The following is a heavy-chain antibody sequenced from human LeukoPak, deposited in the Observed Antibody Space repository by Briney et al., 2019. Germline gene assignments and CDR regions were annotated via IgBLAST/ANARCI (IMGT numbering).Heavy chain of an antibody. CDR1: GYTFTSYG. V-gene: IGHV1-2*02. D-gene: IGHD3-3*01. Sequence: ASVKVSCKASGYTFTSYGISWVRQAPGQGLEWMGWINPNSGGTNYAQKFQGRVTMTRDTSISTAYMELSRLRSDDTAVYYCARAPSHRMTYYDFWSGYHYYFDYWGQGTLVTVSS. J-gene: IGHJ4*02. CDR3: ARAPSHRMTYYDFWSGYHYYFDY. CDR2: INPNSGGT.